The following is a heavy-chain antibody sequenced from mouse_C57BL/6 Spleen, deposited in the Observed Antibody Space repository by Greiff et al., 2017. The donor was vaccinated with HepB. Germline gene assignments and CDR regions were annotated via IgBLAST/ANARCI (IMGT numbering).Heavy chain of an antibody. CDR2: IHPNSGST. J-gene: IGHJ2*01. Sequence: QVQLQQPGAELVKPGASVKLSCKASGYTFTSYWMHWVKQRPGQGLEWIGMIHPNSGSTNYNEKFKSKATLTVDTSSSTAYMELHSLTSEDSAVYFCARGDSYYFDYWGQGTTLTVSS. V-gene: IGHV1-64*01. CDR1: GYTFTSYW. D-gene: IGHD3-3*01. CDR3: ARGDSYYFDY.